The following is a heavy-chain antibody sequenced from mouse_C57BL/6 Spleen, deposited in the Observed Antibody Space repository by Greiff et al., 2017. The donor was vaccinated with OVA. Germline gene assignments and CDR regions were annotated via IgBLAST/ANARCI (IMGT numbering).Heavy chain of an antibody. CDR2: IYPGRGNT. Sequence: QVQLQQSGPELVKPGASVKISCKASGYSFTSYYIHWVKQRPGQGLEWIGWIYPGRGNTKYNEKFKGKATLTADTSSSTAYMQLSSLTSEDSAVYYCARSDYYDYDGFAYWGQGTLVTVSA. D-gene: IGHD2-4*01. CDR3: ARSDYYDYDGFAY. J-gene: IGHJ3*01. CDR1: GYSFTSYY. V-gene: IGHV1-66*01.